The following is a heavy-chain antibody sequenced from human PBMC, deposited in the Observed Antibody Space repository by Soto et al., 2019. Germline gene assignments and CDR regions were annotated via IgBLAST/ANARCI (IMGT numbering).Heavy chain of an antibody. Sequence: SETLSLTCTVSGGCISGYYWSWIRQPPGKGLEWIGYIHYTGSTNYDPSLKSRVTISADTSKHQFSLKMSSVTASDTAVYFCARHSTSSTNNWFDPWGQGTLVTVSS. V-gene: IGHV4-59*08. CDR1: GGCISGYY. CDR2: IHYTGST. J-gene: IGHJ5*02. CDR3: ARHSTSSTNNWFDP.